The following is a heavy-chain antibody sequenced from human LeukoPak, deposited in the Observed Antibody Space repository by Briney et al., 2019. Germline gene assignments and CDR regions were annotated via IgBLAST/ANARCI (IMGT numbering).Heavy chain of an antibody. CDR1: GGSISSYY. Sequence: SQTLSLTCTVSGGSISSYYWSWIRQPPRKGLEWIGYIYYSGSTNYNPSLKSRVTISVDTSKNQFSLKLSSVTAADPAVYYGARGPTYRDSPHYWGQGTLVTVSS. V-gene: IGHV4-59*01. D-gene: IGHD4-17*01. CDR2: IYYSGST. J-gene: IGHJ4*02. CDR3: ARGPTYRDSPHY.